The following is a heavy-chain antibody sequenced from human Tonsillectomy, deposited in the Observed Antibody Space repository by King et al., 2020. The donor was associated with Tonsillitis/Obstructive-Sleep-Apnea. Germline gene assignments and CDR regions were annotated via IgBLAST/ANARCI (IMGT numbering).Heavy chain of an antibody. V-gene: IGHV3-30*04. J-gene: IGHJ6*02. CDR3: ARDRDFDFWSGFSSFYYYYGMDV. CDR1: GFTFSNYA. D-gene: IGHD3-3*01. Sequence: HVQLVQSGGGVVQPGRSLRLSCAASGFTFSNYAMHWVRQAPGKGLEWVALISYDGSSKYNADSVKGRVTISRDNSKNTLYLQMNSLRAEDTAVYYCARDRDFDFWSGFSSFYYYYGMDVWGQGTTVTVSS. CDR2: ISYDGSSK.